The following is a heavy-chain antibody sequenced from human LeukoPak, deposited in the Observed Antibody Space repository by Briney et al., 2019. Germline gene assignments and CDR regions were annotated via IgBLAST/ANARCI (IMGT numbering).Heavy chain of an antibody. D-gene: IGHD6-6*01. J-gene: IGHJ5*02. V-gene: IGHV4-39*07. CDR1: GGSIRSSYYY. CDR2: IYDSGST. Sequence: TSETLSLTCTVSGGSIRSSYYYWGWIRQPPGKGLEWIGSIYDSGSTNYNPSLKSRVTISVDTSKNQFSLKLSSVTAADTAAYYCARTIAARSWWFDPWGQGTLVTVSS. CDR3: ARTIAARSWWFDP.